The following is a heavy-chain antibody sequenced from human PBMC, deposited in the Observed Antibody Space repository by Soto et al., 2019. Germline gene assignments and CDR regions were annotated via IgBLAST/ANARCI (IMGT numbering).Heavy chain of an antibody. Sequence: GGSLRLSCAASGFTFSSYSMNWVRQAPGKGLEWVSSISSSSSYIYYADSVKGRFTISRDNAKNSLYLQMNSLRAEDTAVYYCAREAAAAGDAFDIWGQGAMVTVSS. CDR2: ISSSSSYI. V-gene: IGHV3-21*01. J-gene: IGHJ3*02. CDR1: GFTFSSYS. D-gene: IGHD6-13*01. CDR3: AREAAAAGDAFDI.